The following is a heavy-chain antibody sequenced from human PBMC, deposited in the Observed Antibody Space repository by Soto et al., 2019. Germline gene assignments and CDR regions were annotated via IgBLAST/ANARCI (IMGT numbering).Heavy chain of an antibody. J-gene: IGHJ6*03. V-gene: IGHV4-34*01. CDR3: ARRTDIVYMDV. D-gene: IGHD2-15*01. Sequence: SETLSLTCAVYGGSFSGYYWSWIRQPPGKGLEWIGEINHSGSTNYNPSLKSRVTISVDTSKNQFSLKLSSVTAADTAVYYCARRTDIVYMDVWGKGTTVTVSS. CDR2: INHSGST. CDR1: GGSFSGYY.